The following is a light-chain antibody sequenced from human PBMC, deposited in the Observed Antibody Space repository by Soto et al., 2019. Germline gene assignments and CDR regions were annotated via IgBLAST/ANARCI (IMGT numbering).Light chain of an antibody. V-gene: IGKV1-27*01. CDR1: QGIRNY. J-gene: IGKJ3*01. CDR2: AAS. Sequence: DIQMTQSPASLSASVGGRVTITCRASQGIRNYVAWYQQIPGKAPKLLIYAASTLQSGVPSRFSGSGSGTDFTLTINGLQPEDVATYSCQKYSSVPVFGPGTKVEIK. CDR3: QKYSSVPV.